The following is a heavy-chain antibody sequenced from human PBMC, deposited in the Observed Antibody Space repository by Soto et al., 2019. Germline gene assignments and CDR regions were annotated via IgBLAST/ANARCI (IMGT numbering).Heavy chain of an antibody. CDR3: ARIVAGRIAVLPPSSKRMNNWFDP. V-gene: IGHV4-34*02. J-gene: IGHJ5*02. D-gene: IGHD2-21*01. CDR1: GGPLGGYY. CDR2: INQSGTT. Sequence: QVQLQQWGAGLLKPSETLSLTCAVYGGPLGGYYWTWVRRPPGKGLEWIGEINQSGTTNFNPSLKSRATLSVDTSKNQFTLKLRSLTAADTAVYYCARIVAGRIAVLPPSSKRMNNWFDPWGRGAPVTVSA.